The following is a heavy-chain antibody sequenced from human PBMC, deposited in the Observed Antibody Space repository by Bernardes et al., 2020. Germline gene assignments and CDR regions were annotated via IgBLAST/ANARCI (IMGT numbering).Heavy chain of an antibody. CDR1: GFTFSSYS. J-gene: IGHJ4*02. Sequence: GGSLRLSRAASGFTFSSYSMNWVRQAPGKGLEWVSSISSSSSYIYYADSVKGRFTISRDNAKNSLYLQMNSLRAEDTAVYYCARIPLGYCSSTSCSIDYWGQGTLVTVSS. CDR3: ARIPLGYCSSTSCSIDY. CDR2: ISSSSSYI. D-gene: IGHD2-2*01. V-gene: IGHV3-21*01.